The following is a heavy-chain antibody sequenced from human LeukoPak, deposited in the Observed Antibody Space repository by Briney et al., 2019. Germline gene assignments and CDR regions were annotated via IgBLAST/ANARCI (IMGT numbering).Heavy chain of an antibody. D-gene: IGHD6-6*01. J-gene: IGHJ4*02. CDR1: GFAFSSYG. CDR3: ANGGSIGY. V-gene: IGHV3-30*02. Sequence: PVGSLRLSCAASGFAFSSYGMHWVRQAPGKGLEWVAFIRYDGSNKYYADSVKGRFTISRDNSKNTLYLQMNSLRAEGTAVYYCANGGSIGYWGQGTLVTVSS. CDR2: IRYDGSNK.